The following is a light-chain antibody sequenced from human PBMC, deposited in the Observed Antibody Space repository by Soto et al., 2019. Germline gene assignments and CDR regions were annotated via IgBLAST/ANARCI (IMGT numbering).Light chain of an antibody. J-gene: IGKJ2*01. CDR1: QASNSY. CDR3: QQSYRSPYT. V-gene: IGKV1-39*01. CDR2: GAS. Sequence: IQMTQSPSSLSASVGASVTVTCRASQASNSYLNWYQQKPGKAPTLLIYGASSLQSGVPAMFTGGGSRTDLTLTISSLQPEDFATYYCQQSYRSPYTFGQGTKLEIK.